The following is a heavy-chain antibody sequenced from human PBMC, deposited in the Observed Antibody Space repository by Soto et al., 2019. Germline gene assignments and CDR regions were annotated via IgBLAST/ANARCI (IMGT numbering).Heavy chain of an antibody. CDR3: ARHTRNQFDP. V-gene: IGHV4-39*01. Sequence: QLQLQESGPGLVKPSETLSLTCTVSGDSMTSSSYYWGWIRQPPGKGLEWIGSIYYSERTSYNSGSRYYRPSLKRRVTISGDTSKSQFSLKLSSVTAADTAVYYCARHTRNQFDPWGQGTLVTVSS. J-gene: IGHJ5*02. CDR1: GDSMTSSSYY. CDR2: IYYSERT.